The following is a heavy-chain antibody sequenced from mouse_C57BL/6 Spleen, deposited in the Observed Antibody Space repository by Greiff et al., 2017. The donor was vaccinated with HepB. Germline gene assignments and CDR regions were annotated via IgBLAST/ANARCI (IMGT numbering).Heavy chain of an antibody. CDR2: IHPNSGST. D-gene: IGHD1-1*01. CDR1: GYTFTSYW. J-gene: IGHJ4*01. V-gene: IGHV1-64*01. CDR3: ARFPVITTVVANAMDY. Sequence: QVQLQQPGAELVKPGASVKLSCKASGYTFTSYWMHWVKQRPGQGLEWIGMIHPNSGSTNYNEKFKSKATLTVDKSSSTAYMQLSSLTSEDSAVYYWARFPVITTVVANAMDYWGQGTSVTVSS.